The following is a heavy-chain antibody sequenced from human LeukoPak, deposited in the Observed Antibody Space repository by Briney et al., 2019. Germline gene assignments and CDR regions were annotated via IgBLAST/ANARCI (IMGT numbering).Heavy chain of an antibody. J-gene: IGHJ4*02. V-gene: IGHV3-21*04. CDR1: GFTFSSYS. CDR3: AKRGYSYGYSYYFDY. Sequence: GGSLRLSCAASGFTFSSYSMNWVRQAPGKGLEWVSSISSSSSYIYYADSVKGRFTISRDNSKNTLYLQMNSLRAEDTAVFYCAKRGYSYGYSYYFDYWGQGTLVTVSS. D-gene: IGHD5-18*01. CDR2: ISSSSSYI.